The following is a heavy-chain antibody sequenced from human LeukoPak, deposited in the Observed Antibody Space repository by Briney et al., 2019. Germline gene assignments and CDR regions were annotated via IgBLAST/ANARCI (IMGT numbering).Heavy chain of an antibody. CDR1: GYTFTGYY. Sequence: ASVKVSCKASGYTFTGYYMHWVRQAPGQGLEWMGWINPNSGGTNYAQKFQGRVTMTRDTSISTAYMELNSLRSEDTAVYYCARDASWYGEINPNDSFDLWGQGTMVTASS. CDR3: ARDASWYGEINPNDSFDL. V-gene: IGHV1-2*02. J-gene: IGHJ3*01. D-gene: IGHD3-10*01. CDR2: INPNSGGT.